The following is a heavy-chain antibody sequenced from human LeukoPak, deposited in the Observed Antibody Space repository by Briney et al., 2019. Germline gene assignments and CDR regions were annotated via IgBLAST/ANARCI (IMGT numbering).Heavy chain of an antibody. Sequence: GGSLRLSCAASGFTFSSYAMHWVRQAPGKGLEWVSSISSSSSYIYYADSVKGRFTISRDNAKNSLYLQMNSLRAEDTAVYYCASWYDYVWGSYRFNWFDPWGQGTLVTVSS. J-gene: IGHJ5*02. CDR3: ASWYDYVWGSYRFNWFDP. D-gene: IGHD3-16*02. CDR2: ISSSSSYI. CDR1: GFTFSSYA. V-gene: IGHV3-21*01.